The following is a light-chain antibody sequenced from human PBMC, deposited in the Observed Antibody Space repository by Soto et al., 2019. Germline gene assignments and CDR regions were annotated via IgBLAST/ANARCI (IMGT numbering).Light chain of an antibody. Sequence: QSALTKPPSASGSPGQSVTISCTGTSSDVGDYNYVSWYQQHPGKAPKLMIYEVSKRPSGVPDRFSGSKSGNTASLTVSGLQAEDEADYYCISYAGSNNWVFGGGTKLTVL. V-gene: IGLV2-8*01. J-gene: IGLJ3*02. CDR1: SSDVGDYNY. CDR2: EVS. CDR3: ISYAGSNNWV.